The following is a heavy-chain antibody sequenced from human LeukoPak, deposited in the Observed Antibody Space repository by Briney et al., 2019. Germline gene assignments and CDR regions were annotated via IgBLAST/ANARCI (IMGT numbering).Heavy chain of an antibody. D-gene: IGHD2-15*01. Sequence: PGGSLRLSCAASGFTFSSYSMNWIRQAPGKGLEWIGTIYHSGSTEYNPSLKSRVAIFVDTSKNQFSLILHSVAAADTAVYYCARRSEFDNTHYHYFDYWGQGALVTVSS. CDR3: ARRSEFDNTHYHYFDY. V-gene: IGHV4-59*08. J-gene: IGHJ4*02. CDR2: IYHSGST. CDR1: GFTFSSYS.